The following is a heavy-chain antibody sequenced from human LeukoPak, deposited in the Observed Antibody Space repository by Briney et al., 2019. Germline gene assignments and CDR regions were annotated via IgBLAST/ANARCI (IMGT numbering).Heavy chain of an antibody. CDR3: ARAELLRFGELKYNWFDP. J-gene: IGHJ5*02. CDR2: IIPIFGTA. D-gene: IGHD3-10*01. Sequence: GASVKVSCKASVGTSSSYAISWVRQAPGQGLEWMGGIIPIFGTANYAQKFQGRVTITADKSTSTAYMELSSLRSEDTAVYYCARAELLRFGELKYNWFDPWGQGTLVTVSS. V-gene: IGHV1-69*06. CDR1: VGTSSSYA.